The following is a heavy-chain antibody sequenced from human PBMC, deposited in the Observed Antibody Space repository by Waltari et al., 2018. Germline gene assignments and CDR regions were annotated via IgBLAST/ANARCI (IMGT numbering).Heavy chain of an antibody. D-gene: IGHD6-13*01. Sequence: QVQLVQSGAEVKKPGASVKVSCKASGYTFTGYYMHWVRRAPGQGLEWMGWINPNSGGTNYAQKFQGRVTMTRDTSISTAYMELSRLRSDDTAVYYCARGSSSSWYLYYGMDVWGQGTTVTVSS. CDR3: ARGSSSSWYLYYGMDV. CDR1: GYTFTGYY. CDR2: INPNSGGT. J-gene: IGHJ6*02. V-gene: IGHV1-2*02.